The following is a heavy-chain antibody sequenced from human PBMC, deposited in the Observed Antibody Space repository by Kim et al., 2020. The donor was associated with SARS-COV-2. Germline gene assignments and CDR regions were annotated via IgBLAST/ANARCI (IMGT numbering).Heavy chain of an antibody. V-gene: IGHV3-15*01. CDR3: TTDTIVSTIGKGG. D-gene: IGHD5-12*01. J-gene: IGHJ4*02. Sequence: YAAPVKGRFTISRDDSKNTLYLQMNSLKTEDTAVYYCTTDTIVSTIGKGGWGQGTLVTVSS.